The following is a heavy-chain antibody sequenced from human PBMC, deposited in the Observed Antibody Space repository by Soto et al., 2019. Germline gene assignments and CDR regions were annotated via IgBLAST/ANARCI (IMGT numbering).Heavy chain of an antibody. V-gene: IGHV4-39*01. Sequence: SETLSLTCTVSGGSISSSSYYWGWIRQPPGKGLEWIGSIYYSGSTYYNPSLKSRVTISVDTSKNQFSLKLSSVTAADTAVYYCARQEDGDYGHYYYYMDVWGKGTTVTVSS. CDR3: ARQEDGDYGHYYYYMDV. J-gene: IGHJ6*03. CDR2: IYYSGST. CDR1: GGSISSSSYY. D-gene: IGHD4-17*01.